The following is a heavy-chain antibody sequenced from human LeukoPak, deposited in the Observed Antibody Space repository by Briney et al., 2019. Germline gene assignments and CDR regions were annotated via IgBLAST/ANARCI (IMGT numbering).Heavy chain of an antibody. CDR2: INHSGST. CDR3: ARGLRELRFLEWLYGYGMDV. J-gene: IGHJ6*02. Sequence: PSETLSLTCAVYGGSFSGYYWSWIRQPPGKGLEWIGEINHSGSTNYNPSLKSRVTISVDMSKNQFSLQLSSVTAADTAVYYCARGLRELRFLEWLYGYGMDVWGQGTTVTVSS. V-gene: IGHV4-34*01. D-gene: IGHD3-3*01. CDR1: GGSFSGYY.